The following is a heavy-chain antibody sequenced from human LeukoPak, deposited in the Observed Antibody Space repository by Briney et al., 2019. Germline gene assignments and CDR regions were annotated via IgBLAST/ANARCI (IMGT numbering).Heavy chain of an antibody. Sequence: SETLSLTCSVSGYSISSGYYWGWVRQPPGKGLEWIGNIYHSGSTYYNPSLKSRVTISVDTSKNPFYLKLSSVTAADTAVYYCARGVTMVRGVITPPYFDYWGQGTLVTVSS. CDR1: GYSISSGYY. J-gene: IGHJ4*02. CDR3: ARGVTMVRGVITPPYFDY. D-gene: IGHD3-10*01. CDR2: IYHSGST. V-gene: IGHV4-38-2*02.